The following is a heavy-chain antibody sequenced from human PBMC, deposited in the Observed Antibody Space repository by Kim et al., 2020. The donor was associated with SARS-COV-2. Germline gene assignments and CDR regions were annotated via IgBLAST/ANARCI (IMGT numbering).Heavy chain of an antibody. D-gene: IGHD5-12*01. V-gene: IGHV1-2*02. CDR1: GYTFTGYY. Sequence: ASVKVSCKASGYTFTGYYMHWVRQAPGQGLEWMGWINPNSGGTNYAQKFQGRVTMTRDTSISTAYMELSRLRSDDTAVYYCARLFGDGYNYHAFDIWGQGTMVTVSS. CDR3: ARLFGDGYNYHAFDI. CDR2: INPNSGGT. J-gene: IGHJ3*02.